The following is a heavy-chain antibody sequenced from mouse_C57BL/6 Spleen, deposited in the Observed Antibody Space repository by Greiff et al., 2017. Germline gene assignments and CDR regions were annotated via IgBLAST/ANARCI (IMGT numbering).Heavy chain of an antibody. CDR1: GYSFTGYY. CDR2: INPSTGGT. CDR3: ARFDYDGDYFDY. D-gene: IGHD2-4*01. J-gene: IGHJ2*01. Sequence: EVKLVESGPELVKPGASVKISCKASGYSFTGYYMNWVKQSPEKSLEWIGEINPSTGGTTYNQKFKAKATLTVDKSSSTAYMQLKSLTSEDSAVYYCARFDYDGDYFDYWGQGTTLTVSS. V-gene: IGHV1-42*01.